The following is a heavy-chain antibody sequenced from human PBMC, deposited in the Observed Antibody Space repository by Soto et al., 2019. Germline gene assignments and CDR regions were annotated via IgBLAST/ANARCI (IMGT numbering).Heavy chain of an antibody. CDR3: VRDQKYFRVNGNWFDS. J-gene: IGHJ5*01. CDR1: GYTSADFR. V-gene: IGHV1-18*04. D-gene: IGHD2-2*01. Sequence: ASVKVSCKASGYTSADFRISWVRQAPGQGLEWKGWVSGNNGASNPAPKVQGRITMTLDTSTGVSYMALRSLRSDDTAIYYCVRDQKYFRVNGNWFDSWGQGTLVTVSS. CDR2: VSGNNGAS.